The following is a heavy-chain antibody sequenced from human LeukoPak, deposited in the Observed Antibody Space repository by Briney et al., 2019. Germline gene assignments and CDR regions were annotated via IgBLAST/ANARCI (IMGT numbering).Heavy chain of an antibody. Sequence: GSSVKXXXXXSXXTFISYAIXWVRQAPGQGVEWRGGIIPXFGTPNYAKKFQGRVTINGEESTSTAYMEMSRLRYRETAVYYCASAHDYSNQYFDYYYMDVWGKGTTLTVSS. CDR2: IIPXFGTP. V-gene: IGHV1-69*01. CDR3: ASAHDYSNQYFDYYYMDV. CDR1: XXTFISYA. J-gene: IGHJ6*03. D-gene: IGHD4-11*01.